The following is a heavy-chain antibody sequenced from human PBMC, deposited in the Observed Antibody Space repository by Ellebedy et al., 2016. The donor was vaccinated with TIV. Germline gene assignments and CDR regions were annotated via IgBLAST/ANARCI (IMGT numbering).Heavy chain of an antibody. Sequence: PGGSLRLSCAASGFSFGKYAMHWVRQAPGKGLEWVALIWFDGSRTYYGDSVRGRFIISRDNSRNTLRLQLNGLKAEDAAVYYCARGPDNSGYSQYYHYYWGMDVWGQGTTVTVSS. J-gene: IGHJ6*02. CDR3: ARGPDNSGYSQYYHYYWGMDV. CDR1: GFSFGKYA. D-gene: IGHD3-22*01. CDR2: IWFDGSRT. V-gene: IGHV3-33*01.